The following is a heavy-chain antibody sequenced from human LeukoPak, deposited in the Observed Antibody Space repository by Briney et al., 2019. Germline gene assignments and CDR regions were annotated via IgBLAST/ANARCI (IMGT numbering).Heavy chain of an antibody. V-gene: IGHV1-18*01. CDR3: ARDSPPRYDFWSGYYIS. Sequence: GASVKVSCKPYGYTFNTYGITWVRQAPGQGLEWMGWISPYNGNTNYAQKFQGRVTMTTDTSTSTAYMELRSLRSDDTAVYYCARDSPPRYDFWSGYYISWGQGTLVTVSS. D-gene: IGHD3-3*01. CDR2: ISPYNGNT. CDR1: GYTFNTYG. J-gene: IGHJ5*02.